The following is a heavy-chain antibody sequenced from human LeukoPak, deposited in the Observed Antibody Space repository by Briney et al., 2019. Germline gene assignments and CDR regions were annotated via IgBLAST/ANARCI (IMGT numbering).Heavy chain of an antibody. CDR2: MNPNSGNT. Sequence: ASVKVSCKASGYTFTSYDINWVRQATGQGLEWMGWMNPNSGNTGYAQKFQGRVTITRNTSISTAYMELGSLRSDDTAVYYCARDAKYYDILTGYYPTPYYFDYWGQGTLVTVSS. J-gene: IGHJ4*02. CDR3: ARDAKYYDILTGYYPTPYYFDY. CDR1: GYTFTSYD. V-gene: IGHV1-8*03. D-gene: IGHD3-9*01.